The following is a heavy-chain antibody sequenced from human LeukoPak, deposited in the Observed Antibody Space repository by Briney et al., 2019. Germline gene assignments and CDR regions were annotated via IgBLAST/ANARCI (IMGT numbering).Heavy chain of an antibody. V-gene: IGHV1-69*13. CDR2: IIPIFGTA. CDR3: ARDQGYSYGHNPIFDY. J-gene: IGHJ4*02. CDR1: GGTFSSYA. D-gene: IGHD5-18*01. Sequence: ASVNVSCKASGGTFSSYAISWVRQAPGQGLEWMGGIIPIFGTANYAQKFQGRVTITADESTSTAYMELSSLRSEDTAVYYCARDQGYSYGHNPIFDYWGQGTLVTVSS.